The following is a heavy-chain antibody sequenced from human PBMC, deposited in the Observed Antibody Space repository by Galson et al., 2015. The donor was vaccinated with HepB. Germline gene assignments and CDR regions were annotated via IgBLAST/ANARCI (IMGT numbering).Heavy chain of an antibody. D-gene: IGHD5-18*01. V-gene: IGHV3-49*03. CDR1: GFTFGDYA. J-gene: IGHJ4*02. CDR3: ARGHIYGYFVDY. CDR2: IRSKGYGGTT. Sequence: SLRLSCAASGFTFGDYAMSWFRQAPGKGLEWVGFIRSKGYGGTTEYAASVKGRFIISRDDSKTSLHVLMNSLKSEDTAVYYCARGHIYGYFVDYWGQGTLVTVSS.